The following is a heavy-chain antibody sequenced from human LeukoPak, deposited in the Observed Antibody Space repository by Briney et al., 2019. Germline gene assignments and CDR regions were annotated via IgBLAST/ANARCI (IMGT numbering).Heavy chain of an antibody. CDR1: GGFISSYY. Sequence: PSETLSLTCTVSGGFISSYYWRWIRQRPGKGLEWIGYIYYSGSTNYNPSLKSRVTISVDTSKNQFSLKLSSVTAADTAVYYCARHEYGDYASGYFDYWGQGTLVTVSS. CDR2: IYYSGST. D-gene: IGHD4-17*01. J-gene: IGHJ4*02. CDR3: ARHEYGDYASGYFDY. V-gene: IGHV4-59*08.